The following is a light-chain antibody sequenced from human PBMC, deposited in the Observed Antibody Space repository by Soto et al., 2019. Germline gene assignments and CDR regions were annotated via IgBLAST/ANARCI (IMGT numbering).Light chain of an antibody. J-gene: IGLJ2*01. CDR3: AAWDESLSGVV. Sequence: QSVLTQPPSASGTPGQRVTISCSGSSSNIGSNYVYWYQQLPGTAPQLLIYRNNQRPSGVPDRFSGSKSGTSASLAISGLRSADEADYYCAAWDESLSGVVFGGGTKLTVL. CDR1: SSNIGSNY. V-gene: IGLV1-47*01. CDR2: RNN.